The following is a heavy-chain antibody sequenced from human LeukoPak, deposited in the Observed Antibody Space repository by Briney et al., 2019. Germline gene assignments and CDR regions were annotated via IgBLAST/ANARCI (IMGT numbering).Heavy chain of an antibody. Sequence: GSLRLSCAASGFTFSSYSMNWVRQAPGKGLEWVSSISSSSSYIYYADSVKGRFTISRDNAKNSLYLQMNSLRAEDTAVYYCARRQGYSYGNIDYWGQGTLVTVSS. CDR2: ISSSSSYI. CDR3: ARRQGYSYGNIDY. D-gene: IGHD5-18*01. V-gene: IGHV3-21*01. CDR1: GFTFSSYS. J-gene: IGHJ4*02.